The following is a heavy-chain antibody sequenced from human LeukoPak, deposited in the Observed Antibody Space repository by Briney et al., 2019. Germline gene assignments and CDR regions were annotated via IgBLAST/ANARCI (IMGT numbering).Heavy chain of an antibody. Sequence: GGSLRLSCAASGFTYDDYGMTWVRQGPGKGLEWVSGINRNGGSTGYTDSVKGRFTISRDNAKNSLYLQMNSLRAEDTALYYCARDSGGIEGAKDYWGRGTLVTVSS. CDR1: GFTYDDYG. CDR3: ARDSGGIEGAKDY. CDR2: INRNGGST. J-gene: IGHJ4*02. V-gene: IGHV3-20*04. D-gene: IGHD1-26*01.